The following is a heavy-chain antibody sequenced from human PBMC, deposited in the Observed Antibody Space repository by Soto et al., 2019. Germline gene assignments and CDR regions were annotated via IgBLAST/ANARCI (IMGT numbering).Heavy chain of an antibody. V-gene: IGHV1-18*01. J-gene: IGHJ4*02. CDR2: SSALNGFT. CDR1: GFTFTNYG. D-gene: IGHD6-6*01. Sequence: QLQLVQSGSEVKKPGASVKVSCKTSGFTFTNYGFTWVRQAPGKGLEWMGWSSALNGFTNYAQDFQGRVTLTTDSSTNTAYMELRGRRSDDTAFYYCAATTSIASGLRDWGQGTLVSVAS. CDR3: AATTSIASGLRD.